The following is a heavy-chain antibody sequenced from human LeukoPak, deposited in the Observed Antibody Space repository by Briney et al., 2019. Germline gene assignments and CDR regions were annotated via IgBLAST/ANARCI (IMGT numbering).Heavy chain of an antibody. CDR3: ATSMVRGLMPYYYYAMDV. CDR1: GFTFRMYA. V-gene: IGHV3-23*01. J-gene: IGHJ6*02. Sequence: PGESLRLPCAASGFTFRMYAMTWVRQAPGKGLEWVSSISGGVGSTYYADSVKGRFTISRDNSKNTVYLQLNSLRADDTAVFYCATSMVRGLMPYYYYAMDVWGQGTPVTVSS. CDR2: ISGGVGST. D-gene: IGHD3-10*01.